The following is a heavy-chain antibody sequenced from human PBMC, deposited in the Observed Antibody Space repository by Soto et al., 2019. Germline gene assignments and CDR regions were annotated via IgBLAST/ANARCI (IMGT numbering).Heavy chain of an antibody. CDR1: GGSISSSSYY. J-gene: IGHJ4*02. D-gene: IGHD6-19*01. CDR3: ARRGSGGIAVAGTSFDY. V-gene: IGHV4-39*01. CDR2: IYYSGST. Sequence: QLQLQESGPGLVKPSETLSLTCTVSGGSISSSSYYWGWIRQPPGKGLEWIGSIYYSGSTYYNPSLKSRVPLSVVSSKNQCSLTLSSAPAADPAVYYWARRGSGGIAVAGTSFDYWGQGTLVTVSS.